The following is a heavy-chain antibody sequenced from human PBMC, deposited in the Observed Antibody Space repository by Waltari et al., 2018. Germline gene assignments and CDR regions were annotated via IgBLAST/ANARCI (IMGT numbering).Heavy chain of an antibody. V-gene: IGHV1-2*06. D-gene: IGHD3-22*01. CDR3: RLHYNYYDIDY. CDR1: GYTFTGYS. J-gene: IGHJ4*02. CDR2: INPNSGGT. Sequence: VQLVQSGAEVKKPGASVKVSCKASGYTFTGYSMHWVRQAHGQGLEWMGRINPNSGGTNYEQEFQGRVTMTRDTSISTAYMELSRLRSDDTAVYNCRLHYNYYDIDYWGQGTLVTVSS.